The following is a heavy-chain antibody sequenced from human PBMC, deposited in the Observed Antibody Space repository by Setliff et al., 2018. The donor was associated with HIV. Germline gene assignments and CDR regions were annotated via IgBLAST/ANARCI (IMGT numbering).Heavy chain of an antibody. CDR1: GDSMSGYY. Sequence: SQTLSLTCAVSGDSMSGYYWSWIRQSPGKKLEWIGYIHTSGSTNYNPSLKSRVTISLDTSNERFSLRLSSVTAADTAVYYCARAPTGELDFWGQGTLVTVSS. CDR2: IHTSGST. CDR3: ARAPTGELDF. V-gene: IGHV4-4*08. D-gene: IGHD7-27*01. J-gene: IGHJ4*02.